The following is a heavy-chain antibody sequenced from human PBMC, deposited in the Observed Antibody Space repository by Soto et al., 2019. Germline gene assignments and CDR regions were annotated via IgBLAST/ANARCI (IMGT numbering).Heavy chain of an antibody. CDR1: GFSISGTIYY. D-gene: IGHD3-16*02. Sequence: LSLTCTVSGFSISGTIYYWGWIRQTPAKGLEWIVTIYYSGETFYNPSLKSRVTISIDTSKNHFSLNLTSVTAADTAIYYCARHGSFWGQGALVTVSS. V-gene: IGHV4-39*01. CDR3: ARHGSF. CDR2: IYYSGET. J-gene: IGHJ1*01.